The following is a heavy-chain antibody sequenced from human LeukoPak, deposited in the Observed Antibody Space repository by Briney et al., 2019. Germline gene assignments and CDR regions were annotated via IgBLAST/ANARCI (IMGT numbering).Heavy chain of an antibody. CDR3: ATDHPSSSTMRGMDV. J-gene: IGHJ6*04. D-gene: IGHD6-6*01. CDR1: GYTLTELS. V-gene: IGHV1-24*01. CDR2: FDPEDGET. Sequence: ASVKVSCKVSGYTLTELSMHWVRQAPGKGLEWMGGFDPEDGETIYAQKFQGRVTMTEDTSTDTAYMELSSLRSEDTAVYYCATDHPSSSTMRGMDVWGKGTTVTVSS.